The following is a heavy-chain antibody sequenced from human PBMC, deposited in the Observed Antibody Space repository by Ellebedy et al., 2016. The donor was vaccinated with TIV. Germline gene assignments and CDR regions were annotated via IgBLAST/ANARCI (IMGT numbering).Heavy chain of an antibody. J-gene: IGHJ6*02. Sequence: GGSLRLSXAASGFTFSSYAMHWVRQAPGKGLEWVAVISYDGSNKYYADSVKGRFTISRDNSKNTLYLQMNSLRAEDTAVYYCARDTPSNDYGDYEYNGMDVWGQGTTVTVSS. CDR3: ARDTPSNDYGDYEYNGMDV. V-gene: IGHV3-30*04. CDR1: GFTFSSYA. CDR2: ISYDGSNK. D-gene: IGHD4-17*01.